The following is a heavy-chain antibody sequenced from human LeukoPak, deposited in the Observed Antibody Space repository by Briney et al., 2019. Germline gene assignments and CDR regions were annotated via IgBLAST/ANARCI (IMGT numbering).Heavy chain of an antibody. CDR3: VKTARLADY. J-gene: IGHJ4*02. CDR1: GFTFSDYY. CDR2: ISQSGGDV. Sequence: GGSLRLSCAASGFTFSDYYMNWIRQTPGKGLEWISYISQSGGDVNYADSVAGRITISRDNAKNSVNLQMNNLRVEDTAVYYCVKTARLADYWGQGTLVTVSS. V-gene: IGHV3-11*04. D-gene: IGHD6-6*01.